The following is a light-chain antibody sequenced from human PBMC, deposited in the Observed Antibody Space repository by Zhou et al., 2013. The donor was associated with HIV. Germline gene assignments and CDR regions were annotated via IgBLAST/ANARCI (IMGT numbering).Light chain of an antibody. CDR1: QSVSSS. V-gene: IGKV3-15*01. CDR3: QQYNNWPPVT. CDR2: RAS. J-gene: IGKJ3*01. Sequence: EIVMTQSPATLSVSPGETATLSCRASQSVSSSLAWYQQKPGQAPRLLIYRASLRANDIPARFSGSGSGTEFTLTISGLQSEDFAVYYCQQYNNWPPVTFGPGTKVDIK.